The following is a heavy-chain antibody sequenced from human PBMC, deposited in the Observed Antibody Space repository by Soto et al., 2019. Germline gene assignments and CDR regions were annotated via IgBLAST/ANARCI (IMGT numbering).Heavy chain of an antibody. CDR1: GFTFSSYA. CDR3: ARDPTWGYFDY. Sequence: QVQLVESGGGVVQPGRSLRLSCAASGFTFSSYAMHWVRQAPGKGLEWVAVISYDGSNKYYADSVKGRFTISRDNSKNTLYLQMNSLIAEDTAVYYCARDPTWGYFDYWGQGTLVTVSS. D-gene: IGHD7-27*01. CDR2: ISYDGSNK. J-gene: IGHJ4*02. V-gene: IGHV3-30-3*01.